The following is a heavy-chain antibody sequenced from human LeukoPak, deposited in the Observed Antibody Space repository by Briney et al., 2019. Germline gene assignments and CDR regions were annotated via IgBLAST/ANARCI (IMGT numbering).Heavy chain of an antibody. CDR2: IKQDGSEK. Sequence: GGSLRLSCAASGFTFSSYWMSWVRQAPGKGLEWVANIKQDGSEKYYVDSVKGRFTISRDNAKNSLYLQMNSLRAEDTAVYYCARIQYSSSWYGNYYSYYMVVWGKGPTVTVSS. CDR3: ARIQYSSSWYGNYYSYYMVV. D-gene: IGHD6-13*01. CDR1: GFTFSSYW. J-gene: IGHJ6*03. V-gene: IGHV3-7*01.